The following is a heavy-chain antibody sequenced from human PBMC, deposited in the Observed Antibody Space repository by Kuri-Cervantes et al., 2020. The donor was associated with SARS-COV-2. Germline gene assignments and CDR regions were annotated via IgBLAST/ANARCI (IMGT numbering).Heavy chain of an antibody. CDR3: AKHYCNYTSCYFNY. D-gene: IGHD2/OR15-2a*01. Sequence: GSLRLSCAVYGGSFSDYYWSWIRQPPGKGLEWIGHIYYSGSTNYNPSLKSRVTISLDTSKNQFSLKLNSVTAADTAVYYCAKHYCNYTSCYFNYWGQGTLVTVSS. V-gene: IGHV4-59*08. CDR1: GGSFSDYY. J-gene: IGHJ4*02. CDR2: IYYSGST.